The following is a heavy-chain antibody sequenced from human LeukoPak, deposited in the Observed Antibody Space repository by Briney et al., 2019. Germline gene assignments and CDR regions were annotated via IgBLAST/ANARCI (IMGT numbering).Heavy chain of an antibody. D-gene: IGHD3-3*01. J-gene: IGHJ6*02. V-gene: IGHV4-59*11. Sequence: SETLSLTCTVSGGSISPHYWSWIRQPPGKGLEGIGYIYYSGSTNYNLSLKSRVTIPIDMSKNQLSLKLSSVTAADTAVYHCARERYDFWSGYYGMDVWGQGTTVTVSS. CDR2: IYYSGST. CDR1: GGSISPHY. CDR3: ARERYDFWSGYYGMDV.